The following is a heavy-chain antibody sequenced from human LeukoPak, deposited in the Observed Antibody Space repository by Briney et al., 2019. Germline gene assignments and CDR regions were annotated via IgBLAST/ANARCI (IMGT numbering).Heavy chain of an antibody. Sequence: SETLSLTCTVSGGSVSSGSYYWSWIRQPLGKGLEWIGYIYYSGSTNYNPSLKSRVTISVDTSKNQFSLKLSSVTAADTAVYYCARDHCSGGSCYDTGDYYFDYWGQGTLVTVSS. J-gene: IGHJ4*02. CDR3: ARDHCSGGSCYDTGDYYFDY. CDR2: IYYSGST. CDR1: GGSVSSGSYY. V-gene: IGHV4-61*01. D-gene: IGHD2-15*01.